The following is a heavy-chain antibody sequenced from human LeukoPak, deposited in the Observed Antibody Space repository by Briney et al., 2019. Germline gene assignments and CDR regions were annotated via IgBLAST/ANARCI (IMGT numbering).Heavy chain of an antibody. CDR2: ISSSSSYI. V-gene: IGHV3-21*01. CDR3: ARVGDYDFWSGYYNTNWFDP. CDR1: GFTFSSYS. D-gene: IGHD3-3*01. J-gene: IGHJ5*02. Sequence: PGGSLRLSCAASGFTFSSYSMNWVRQAPGKGLEWVSSISSSSSYIYYADSVKGRFTISRDNAKNSLYLQMNSLRAEDTAVYYCARVGDYDFWSGYYNTNWFDPWGQGTLVTVSS.